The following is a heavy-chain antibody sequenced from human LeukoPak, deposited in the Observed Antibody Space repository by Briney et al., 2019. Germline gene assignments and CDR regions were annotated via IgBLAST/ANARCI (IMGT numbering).Heavy chain of an antibody. D-gene: IGHD3-10*01. J-gene: IGHJ4*02. CDR3: ARGITMVRGVTYYFDY. V-gene: IGHV1-18*01. Sequence: ASVKVSCKASGYTFTSYGISWVRQPPGQGLEWMGWISAYNGNTNYAQKLQGRVTMTTDTSTSTAYMELRSLRSDDTAVYYCARGITMVRGVTYYFDYWGQGTLVTVSS. CDR2: ISAYNGNT. CDR1: GYTFTSYG.